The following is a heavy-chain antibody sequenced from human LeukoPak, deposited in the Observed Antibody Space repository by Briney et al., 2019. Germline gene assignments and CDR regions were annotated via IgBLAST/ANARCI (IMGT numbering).Heavy chain of an antibody. CDR3: ARLKYYDSTGYFPGYYMDV. J-gene: IGHJ6*03. CDR1: GGSIINYY. V-gene: IGHV4-4*07. CDR2: IYITGST. D-gene: IGHD3-22*01. Sequence: SETLSLTCTVSGGSIINYYWSWIRQPAGTGLEWVGRIYITGSTNYNPSLQSRLSMSVDTSKNQFSLRLSSVTAADTAVYYCARLKYYDSTGYFPGYYMDVWGKGITVTVSS.